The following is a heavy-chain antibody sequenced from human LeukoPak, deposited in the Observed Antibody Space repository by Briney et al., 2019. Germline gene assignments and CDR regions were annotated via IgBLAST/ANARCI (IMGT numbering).Heavy chain of an antibody. Sequence: KPSETLSLTCTVSGGSISSYYWSWVRQPPGKGLEWIGYIYYSGSTTYNPSLKSRVTKSVDTSKNQFSVKLSSVTAADTAVYYCAREWYFVIDSWGQGTLVTVSS. CDR3: AREWYFVIDS. D-gene: IGHD6-13*01. CDR1: GGSISSYY. V-gene: IGHV4-59*01. J-gene: IGHJ5*01. CDR2: IYYSGST.